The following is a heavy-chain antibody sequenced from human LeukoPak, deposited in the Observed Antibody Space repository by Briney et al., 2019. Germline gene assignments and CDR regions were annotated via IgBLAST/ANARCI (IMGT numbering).Heavy chain of an antibody. CDR2: ISERGDGT. D-gene: IGHD5-18*01. J-gene: IGHJ4*02. CDR1: GFTVSSNY. CDR3: AKDIAQGYTFGSIEQDY. Sequence: GGSLRLSCAASGFTVSSNYMSWVRQAPGKGLEWVAAISERGDGTYYAGSMKGRFTISRDNAKNMVYLQINSLRAEDTAIYYCAKDIAQGYTFGSIEQDYWGQGTLVTVSS. V-gene: IGHV3-23*01.